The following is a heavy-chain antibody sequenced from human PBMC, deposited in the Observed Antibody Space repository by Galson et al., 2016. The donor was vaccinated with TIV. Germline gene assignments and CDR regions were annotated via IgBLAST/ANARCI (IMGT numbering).Heavy chain of an antibody. D-gene: IGHD2/OR15-2a*01. Sequence: SVKVSCKVSGNSLNELVIHWVRQAPGKGLEWMGDFDPEVAKTVYAQKLQDRVTMAADTSTNTAYMELGSLRFEDTAVYYCATVAWFPGLSLDTWGQGTLVPVSS. CDR2: FDPEVAKT. CDR3: ATVAWFPGLSLDT. V-gene: IGHV1-24*01. CDR1: GNSLNELV. J-gene: IGHJ5*02.